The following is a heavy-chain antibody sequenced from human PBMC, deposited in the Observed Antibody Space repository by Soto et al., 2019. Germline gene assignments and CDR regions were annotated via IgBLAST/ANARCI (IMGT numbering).Heavy chain of an antibody. CDR2: TDYKSKWLN. J-gene: IGHJ6*03. V-gene: IGHV6-1*01. CDR1: GDSVSSNSAG. Sequence: QVQLQLSGPGLMKPSQTLSLTCAISGDSVSSNSAGGNWVRQTPSRGLEWLGRTDYKSKWLNNYAVSEKSRRTINPDTSQNQFSLQLDSVTPEDTAVYYCARGSWVDVRSHYYIDVWGKGTTVTVSS. CDR3: ARGSWVDVRSHYYIDV. D-gene: IGHD1-26*01.